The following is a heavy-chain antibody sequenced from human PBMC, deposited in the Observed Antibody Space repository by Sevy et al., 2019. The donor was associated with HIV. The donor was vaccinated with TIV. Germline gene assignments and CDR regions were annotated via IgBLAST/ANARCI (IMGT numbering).Heavy chain of an antibody. J-gene: IGHJ6*02. Sequence: SETLSLTCTVSGGSVSSGSYYWSWIRQPPGKGLEWIGYIYYSGSTNYNPSLKSRVTISVDTSKNQFSLKLSSVTAADTAVYYCARGPTYYDILTGHDYYGMDVWGQGTTVTVSS. CDR3: ARGPTYYDILTGHDYYGMDV. V-gene: IGHV4-61*01. CDR1: GGSVSSGSYY. CDR2: IYYSGST. D-gene: IGHD3-9*01.